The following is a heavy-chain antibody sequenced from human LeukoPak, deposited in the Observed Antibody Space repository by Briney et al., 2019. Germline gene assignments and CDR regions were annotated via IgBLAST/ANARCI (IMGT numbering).Heavy chain of an antibody. D-gene: IGHD7-27*01. CDR2: ISAYNGNT. Sequence: ASVKVSCKASGYTFTSYGISWVRQAPGQGLEWMGWISAYNGNTNYAQKLQGRVTITADESTSTAYMELSSLRSEDTAVYYCASGDGYLDYWGQGTLVTVSS. CDR1: GYTFTSYG. J-gene: IGHJ4*02. V-gene: IGHV1-18*01. CDR3: ASGDGYLDY.